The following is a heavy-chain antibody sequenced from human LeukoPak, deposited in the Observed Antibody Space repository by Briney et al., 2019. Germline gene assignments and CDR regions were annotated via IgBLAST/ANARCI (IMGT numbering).Heavy chain of an antibody. CDR2: INPSGGTT. D-gene: IGHD6-19*01. V-gene: IGHV1-46*01. Sequence: SVKVSCKASGYTFTSYYMHWVRQAPGQGLEWMGLINPSGGTTRYAQKFQGRVTMTRDLSTSTAYMDLRSLRSDDTAVYYCARDLRYSSGWSASGMDVWGKGTTVTVSS. CDR1: GYTFTSYY. J-gene: IGHJ6*03. CDR3: ARDLRYSSGWSASGMDV.